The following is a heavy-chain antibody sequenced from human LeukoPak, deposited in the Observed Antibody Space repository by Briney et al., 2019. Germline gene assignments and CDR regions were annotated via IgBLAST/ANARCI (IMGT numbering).Heavy chain of an antibody. J-gene: IGHJ6*02. Sequence: SETLSLTCTVSGGSISTDYWSWVRQPPGKGLEWLAYVHYSGSTHYNPSLKSRLTISVDTSRNLFSLRVNSMTAAGTAVYYCANTGVRRSYYGMDVWGQGTTVTVSS. V-gene: IGHV4-59*01. CDR3: ANTGVRRSYYGMDV. D-gene: IGHD4-23*01. CDR2: VHYSGST. CDR1: GGSISTDY.